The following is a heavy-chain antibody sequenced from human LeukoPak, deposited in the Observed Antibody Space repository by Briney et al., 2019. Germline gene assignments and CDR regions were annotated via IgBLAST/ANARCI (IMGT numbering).Heavy chain of an antibody. CDR3: TRPYSSGGKGPL. CDR1: GFAFSGSG. D-gene: IGHD6-19*01. V-gene: IGHV3-73*01. Sequence: PGGSLRVSCAASGFAFSGSGLHWVRQASGKGLEWVGRIRSRANNYATAYAASVRGRFTVSRDDSKNTAYLQMYSLKSEDTAVYYCTRPYSSGGKGPLWGQGTLVTVSS. CDR2: IRSRANNYAT. J-gene: IGHJ4*02.